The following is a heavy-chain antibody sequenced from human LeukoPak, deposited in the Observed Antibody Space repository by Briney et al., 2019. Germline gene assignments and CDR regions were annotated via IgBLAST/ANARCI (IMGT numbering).Heavy chain of an antibody. D-gene: IGHD3-22*01. CDR2: IKQDGSEK. CDR3: ARGPRYYYDSSGYYFLDY. J-gene: IGHJ4*02. CDR1: GFTFSSYW. V-gene: IGHV3-7*01. Sequence: GGSLRLSCAASGFTFSSYWMSWVRQAPGKGLEWVANIKQDGSEKYYVDSVKGRFTISRDNAKNSPYLQMNSLRAEDTAVYYCARGPRYYYDSSGYYFLDYWGQGTLVTVSS.